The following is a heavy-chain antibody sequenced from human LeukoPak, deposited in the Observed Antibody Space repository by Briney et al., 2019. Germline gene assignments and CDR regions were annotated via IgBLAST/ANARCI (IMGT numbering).Heavy chain of an antibody. J-gene: IGHJ5*02. CDR2: IWYDGSNK. Sequence: GGSLRLSCAASGFTFSSYGMHWVRQAPGKGLEWVAVIWYDGSNKYYADSVKGRFTISRDNSKNTLYLQMNSLRAEDTAVYYCARGRGYNWNDGGWWFDPWGQGTLVTVSS. CDR3: ARGRGYNWNDGGWWFDP. V-gene: IGHV3-33*01. D-gene: IGHD1-1*01. CDR1: GFTFSSYG.